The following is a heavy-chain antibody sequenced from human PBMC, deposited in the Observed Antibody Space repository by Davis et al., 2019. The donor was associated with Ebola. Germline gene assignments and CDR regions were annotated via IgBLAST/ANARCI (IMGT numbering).Heavy chain of an antibody. CDR3: ASALSSSPFYS. CDR1: GYTFTEYG. CDR2: FSRHNGKI. J-gene: IGHJ5*01. Sequence: ASVKVSCKASGYTFTEYGITWVRQTPGQGLEWMGWFSRHNGKIYYAQKFQDRVTMTTDTSTSTVYMEMIGLRSEDTAVYFCASALSSSPFYSWGQGTLVTVSS. V-gene: IGHV1-18*01. D-gene: IGHD6-13*01.